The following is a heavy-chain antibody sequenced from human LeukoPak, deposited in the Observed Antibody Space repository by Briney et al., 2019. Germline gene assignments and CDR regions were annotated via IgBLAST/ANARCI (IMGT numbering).Heavy chain of an antibody. V-gene: IGHV1-18*01. J-gene: IGHJ4*02. D-gene: IGHD6-19*01. CDR3: ARDLKRGYSSGRYSWGTGSSNDY. Sequence: ASVKVSCKASGYTFTSYGISWVRQAPGQGLEWMGWISGYNGNTNYAQKLQGRVTMTTDTSTSTAYMELRSLRSDDTTVYYCARDLKRGYSSGRYSWGTGSSNDYWGQGTLVTVSS. CDR2: ISGYNGNT. CDR1: GYTFTSYG.